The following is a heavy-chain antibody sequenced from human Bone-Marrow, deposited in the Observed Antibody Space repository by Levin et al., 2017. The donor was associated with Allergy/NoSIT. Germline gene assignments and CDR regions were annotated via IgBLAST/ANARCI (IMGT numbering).Heavy chain of an antibody. Sequence: GGSLRLSCAASGFTFSGNWMTWVRQAPGKGLEWVANIKEDGSEKQYVDSVQGRFTISRDNAKKSVYLQMNNLRVEDTAIYHCVRGNGYLSHWGQGTLVTVSS. CDR1: GFTFSGNW. CDR2: IKEDGSEK. D-gene: IGHD5-24*01. V-gene: IGHV3-7*01. CDR3: VRGNGYLSH. J-gene: IGHJ4*02.